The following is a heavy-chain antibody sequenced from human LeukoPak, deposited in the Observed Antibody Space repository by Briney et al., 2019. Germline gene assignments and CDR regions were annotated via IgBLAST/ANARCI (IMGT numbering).Heavy chain of an antibody. D-gene: IGHD5-18*01. CDR1: GFSFNTCA. Sequence: AGGSLRLSCAASGFSFNTCAMSWVRQAPGKGLEWVAVISYDGTYKYYADFVEGRFTISRDNSKNTLYLQMNSLRTEDTAVYYCVRDKTAMMRKRYFDYWGQGTLVTVSS. J-gene: IGHJ4*02. CDR3: VRDKTAMMRKRYFDY. CDR2: ISYDGTYK. V-gene: IGHV3-30*04.